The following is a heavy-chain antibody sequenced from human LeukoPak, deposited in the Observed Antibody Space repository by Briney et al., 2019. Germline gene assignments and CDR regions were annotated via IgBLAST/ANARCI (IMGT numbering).Heavy chain of an antibody. CDR2: IYYYSGRT. CDR3: ARIYDSSGLTD. J-gene: IGHJ4*02. CDR1: GASISSYY. V-gene: IGHV4-59*01. Sequence: SETLSLTCTVSGASISSYYWSWIRQPPGTGLEWIGYIYYYSGRTNYNPSLKSRVTISVDTYKKQFFLRLSSVTAADTAVYYCARIYDSSGLTDWGQGTLVTVSS. D-gene: IGHD3-22*01.